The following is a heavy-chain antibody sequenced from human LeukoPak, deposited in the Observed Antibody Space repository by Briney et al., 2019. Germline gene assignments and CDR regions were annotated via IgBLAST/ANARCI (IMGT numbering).Heavy chain of an antibody. CDR1: GYTFTSYY. D-gene: IGHD3-22*01. Sequence: ASVKVSCKASGYTFTSYYMHWVRQAPGQGLEWMGIINPRGGRKSYAQNFQGRVTMTRDTSTSTVYMELSSLRSEDTAVYYCARQLPTPQYYYDSSGYYPFDYWGQGTLVTVSS. CDR2: INPRGGRK. V-gene: IGHV1-46*01. CDR3: ARQLPTPQYYYDSSGYYPFDY. J-gene: IGHJ4*02.